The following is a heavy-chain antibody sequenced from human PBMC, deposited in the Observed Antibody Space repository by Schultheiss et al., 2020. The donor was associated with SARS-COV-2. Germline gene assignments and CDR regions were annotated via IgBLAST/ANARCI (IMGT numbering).Heavy chain of an antibody. CDR2: IYYSGST. CDR1: GGSISSYY. CDR3: ARFWLIEGRGWFDP. Sequence: SETLSLTCTVSGGSISSYYWSWIRQPPGKGLEWIGYIYYSGSTNYNPSLKSRVTMSVDTSKNQFSLKLSSVTAADTAVYYCARFWLIEGRGWFDPWGQGTLVTVSS. J-gene: IGHJ5*02. V-gene: IGHV4-59*01. D-gene: IGHD3-9*01.